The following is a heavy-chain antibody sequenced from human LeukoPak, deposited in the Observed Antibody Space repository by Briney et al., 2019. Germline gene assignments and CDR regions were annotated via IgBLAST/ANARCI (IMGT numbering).Heavy chain of an antibody. CDR1: GGSISGYY. D-gene: IGHD1-26*01. Sequence: SETLSLTCTVSGGSISGYYWSWIRQPPGKGLEWIGYIYTSGSTNYSPSLKSRVTISVDTSKNQFSLKLSSVTAADTAVYYCARPRRVVRATDVHAFDIWGQGTMVTVSS. CDR3: ARPRRVVRATDVHAFDI. J-gene: IGHJ3*02. V-gene: IGHV4-4*09. CDR2: IYTSGST.